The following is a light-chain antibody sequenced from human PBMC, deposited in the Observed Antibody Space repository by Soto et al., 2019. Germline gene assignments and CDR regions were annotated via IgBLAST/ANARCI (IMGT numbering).Light chain of an antibody. Sequence: EIVLTQSPATLSVSPGERATLSCRASQSVSINLAWYQQKPGQGPRLLIYGASTRATGIPGRFSGSGSGTEFTLTISSLQSEDFAVYFCQQYNDWPPLTFGGGTKVEIK. CDR2: GAS. J-gene: IGKJ4*01. CDR3: QQYNDWPPLT. V-gene: IGKV3-15*01. CDR1: QSVSIN.